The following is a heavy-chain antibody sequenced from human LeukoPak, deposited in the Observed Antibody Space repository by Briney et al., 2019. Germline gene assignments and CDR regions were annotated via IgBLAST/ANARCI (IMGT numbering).Heavy chain of an antibody. Sequence: GGSLRLSCAASGFTFSSYAMSWVRQAPGKGLEWVSAISGSGGYTYYADSVKGRFTTSRDNSKNTLYLQMNSLRAEDTAVYYCAKDVAFSIAVAGSYFDYWGQGTLVTVSS. J-gene: IGHJ4*02. CDR1: GFTFSSYA. CDR3: AKDVAFSIAVAGSYFDY. V-gene: IGHV3-23*01. CDR2: ISGSGGYT. D-gene: IGHD6-19*01.